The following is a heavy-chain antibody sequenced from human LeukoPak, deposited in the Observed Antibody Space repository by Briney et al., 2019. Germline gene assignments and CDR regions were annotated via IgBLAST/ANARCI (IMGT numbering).Heavy chain of an antibody. CDR2: ISSSSSTI. D-gene: IGHD3-22*01. J-gene: IGHJ4*02. CDR3: ARAHGDYYDSSGYY. Sequence: GGSLRLFCAGSGFTFSSYSMNWVRQAPGKGLEWVSYISSSSSTIYYADSVKGRFTISRDNAKNSLYLQMNSLRAEDTAVYYCARAHGDYYDSSGYYWGQGTLVTVSS. CDR1: GFTFSSYS. V-gene: IGHV3-48*01.